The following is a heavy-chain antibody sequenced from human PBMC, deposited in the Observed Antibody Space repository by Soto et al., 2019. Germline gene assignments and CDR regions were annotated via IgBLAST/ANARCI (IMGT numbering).Heavy chain of an antibody. CDR2: IIPIFGTA. CDR3: ARTNIAMVTGWFDP. Sequence: QVQLVQSGAEVKKPGSSVKVSCKASGGTFSSYAISWVRRAPGQGLEWMGGIIPIFGTANYAQKFQGRVTITADESTSTAYMELSSLRSEDTAMYYCARTNIAMVTGWFDPWGQGTLVTVSS. D-gene: IGHD5-18*01. CDR1: GGTFSSYA. V-gene: IGHV1-69*12. J-gene: IGHJ5*02.